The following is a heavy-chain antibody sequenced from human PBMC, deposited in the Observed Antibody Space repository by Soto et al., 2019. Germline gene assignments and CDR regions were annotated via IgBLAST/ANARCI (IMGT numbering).Heavy chain of an antibody. CDR1: GGSISSGGYY. CDR2: IYYSGST. J-gene: IGHJ4*02. CDR3: ARGRMDSSSWPFDY. Sequence: QVQLQESGPGLVKPSQTLSLTCTVSGGSISSGGYYWSWIRQHPGKGLEWIGYIYYSGSTYYNPSLRSRVTVSVDTSKNQFSQKLSSVTAADTAVYYWARGRMDSSSWPFDYLGQGTLVTVSS. D-gene: IGHD6-13*01. V-gene: IGHV4-31*03.